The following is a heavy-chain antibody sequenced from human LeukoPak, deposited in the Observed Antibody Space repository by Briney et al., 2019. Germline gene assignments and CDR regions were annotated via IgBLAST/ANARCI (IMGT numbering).Heavy chain of an antibody. Sequence: GESLQISCKGSGYIFTNYWIGWGRRLPGKGLEWMGIIYPGDSDTRYSPSFRGQVTISADKSISTAYLQWSSLKASDTAMYYCARTYSSSSDDAFDIWGQGTMVTVSS. CDR1: GYIFTNYW. V-gene: IGHV5-51*01. J-gene: IGHJ3*02. CDR3: ARTYSSSSDDAFDI. D-gene: IGHD6-6*01. CDR2: IYPGDSDT.